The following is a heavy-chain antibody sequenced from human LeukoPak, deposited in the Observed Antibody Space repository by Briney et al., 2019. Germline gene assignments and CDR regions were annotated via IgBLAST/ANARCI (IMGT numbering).Heavy chain of an antibody. Sequence: GGSLRLSCAASGFTFSSYAMTWVRQAPGKGLEWVSAISGSGGSTYYADSVKGRFTISRDNSKNTLYLQMNSLRAEDTAVYYCAREVGGYYDSNSLWDYWGQGTLVTVSS. CDR1: GFTFSSYA. CDR3: AREVGGYYDSNSLWDY. D-gene: IGHD3-22*01. V-gene: IGHV3-23*01. J-gene: IGHJ4*02. CDR2: ISGSGGST.